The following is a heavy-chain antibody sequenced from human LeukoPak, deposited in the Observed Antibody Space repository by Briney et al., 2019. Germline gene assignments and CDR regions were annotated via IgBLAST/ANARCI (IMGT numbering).Heavy chain of an antibody. CDR2: IYYSGST. J-gene: IGHJ5*02. Sequence: PSETLSLTCAVSGGSISSGGYSWSWIRQPPGKGLEWIGSIYYSGSTYYNPSLKSRVTISVDTSKNQFSLKLSSVTAADTAVYYCARVRYDILTGYYASGPRGVWFDPWGQGTLVTVSS. CDR1: GGSISSGGYS. V-gene: IGHV4-30-2*03. D-gene: IGHD3-9*01. CDR3: ARVRYDILTGYYASGPRGVWFDP.